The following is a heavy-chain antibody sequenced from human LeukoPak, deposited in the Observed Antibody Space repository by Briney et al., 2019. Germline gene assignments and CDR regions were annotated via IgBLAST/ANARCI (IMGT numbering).Heavy chain of an antibody. CDR2: IYYSGST. CDR3: ARSPYYYDSSGYWVYYFDY. Sequence: SETLSLTCTVSGGSISSYYWSWIRQPPGKGLEWIGYIYYSGSTNYNPSLKSRVTISVDTSKNQFYLKLSSVTAADTAVYYCARSPYYYDSSGYWVYYFDYWGQGTLVTVSS. D-gene: IGHD3-22*01. J-gene: IGHJ4*02. CDR1: GGSISSYY. V-gene: IGHV4-59*01.